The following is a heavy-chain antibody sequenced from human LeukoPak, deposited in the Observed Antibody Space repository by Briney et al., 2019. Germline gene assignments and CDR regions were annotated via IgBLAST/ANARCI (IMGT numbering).Heavy chain of an antibody. CDR2: ISGGGGST. CDR1: GFTFGNYA. D-gene: IGHD4-17*01. Sequence: PGGSLRLSCAASGFTFGNYAMSWVRRAPGKGLKWVSGISGGGGSTYYADSVKGRFTISRDNSRNTLYLQMNSLRAEDTAVYYCAKDQGTTVTSFDYWGQGTLVTVSS. CDR3: AKDQGTTVTSFDY. J-gene: IGHJ4*02. V-gene: IGHV3-23*01.